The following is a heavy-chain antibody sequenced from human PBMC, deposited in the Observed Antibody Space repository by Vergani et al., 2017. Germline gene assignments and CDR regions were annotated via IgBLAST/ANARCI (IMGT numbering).Heavy chain of an antibody. D-gene: IGHD7-27*01. V-gene: IGHV3-53*02. Sequence: EVQLVETGGGLIQPGGSLRLSCAASGFTVSSSYMSWVRQAPGKGLEWVSVIYSGGSTYYADSVKGRFTISRDNSKNTLYLQMNSLRAEDTAVYYCARVRLGTGDDAFDIWGQGTMVTVSS. CDR3: ARVRLGTGDDAFDI. CDR1: GFTVSSSY. CDR2: IYSGGST. J-gene: IGHJ3*02.